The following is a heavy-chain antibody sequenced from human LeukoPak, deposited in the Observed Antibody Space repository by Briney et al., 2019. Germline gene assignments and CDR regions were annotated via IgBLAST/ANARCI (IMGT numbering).Heavy chain of an antibody. CDR3: ATAPLGYCTRTSCYAGIRQYFDY. J-gene: IGHJ4*02. CDR2: IIPIFGTA. D-gene: IGHD2-2*01. V-gene: IGHV1-69*01. CDR1: GGTFSSYS. Sequence: ASVKVSCKASGGTFSSYSISWMRQAPGQGLEWMGGIIPIFGTANYAQKFHDRVTITADESTSTAFMELSSLRSEDTAMYYCATAPLGYCTRTSCYAGIRQYFDYWGQGTLVTVSS.